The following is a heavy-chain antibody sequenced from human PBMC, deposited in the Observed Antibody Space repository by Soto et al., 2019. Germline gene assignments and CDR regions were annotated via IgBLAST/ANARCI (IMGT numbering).Heavy chain of an antibody. CDR2: ISGSGGNT. Sequence: GGSLRLSCAASGFTFSSYAMSWVRQAPGKGLEWVSAISGSGGNTYYAESVKGRFTISRDSSENALDLQLNSLRAEDTAVYYCVRDDVYCGGGRCYGVPMDVWGKGTTVTVSS. J-gene: IGHJ6*03. V-gene: IGHV3-23*01. D-gene: IGHD2-15*01. CDR3: VRDDVYCGGGRCYGVPMDV. CDR1: GFTFSSYA.